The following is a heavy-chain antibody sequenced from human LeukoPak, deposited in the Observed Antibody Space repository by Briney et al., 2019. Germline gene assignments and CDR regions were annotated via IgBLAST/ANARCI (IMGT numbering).Heavy chain of an antibody. CDR3: ARRRLGYYFDY. D-gene: IGHD5-24*01. J-gene: IGHJ4*02. V-gene: IGHV4-34*01. CDR2: INPRGST. CDR1: GGSFSGYY. Sequence: SETPSLTCGVYGGSFSGYYWSWIRQPPGKGLEWIGEINPRGSTNYNPSLKSRVTLSADTFKNQFSLTLNSVTAADTAVYYCARRRLGYYFDYWGQGTLVTVSS.